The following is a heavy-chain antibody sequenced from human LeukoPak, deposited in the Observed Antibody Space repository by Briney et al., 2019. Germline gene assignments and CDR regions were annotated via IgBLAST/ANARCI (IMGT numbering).Heavy chain of an antibody. CDR2: ISGSGGST. CDR3: AKRLAVAGHPSFDY. J-gene: IGHJ4*02. V-gene: IGHV3-23*01. CDR1: GFTFSSYA. Sequence: GGSLRLSCAASGFTFSSYAMSWVRQARGKGLEWVSAISGSGGSTYYADSVKGRFTISRDNSKNTLYLQMNSLRAEDTAVYYCAKRLAVAGHPSFDYWGQGTLVTVSS. D-gene: IGHD6-19*01.